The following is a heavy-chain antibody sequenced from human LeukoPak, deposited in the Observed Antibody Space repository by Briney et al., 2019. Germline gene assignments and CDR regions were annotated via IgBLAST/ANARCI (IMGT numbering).Heavy chain of an antibody. J-gene: IGHJ5*02. CDR3: ARDMVGIVVVPAAPFDP. V-gene: IGHV1-69*04. D-gene: IGHD2-2*01. CDR1: GGTFSSYA. Sequence: GASVKVSCKASGGTFSSYAISWVRQAPGQGLEWMRRIIPILGIANYAQKFQGRVTITADKSTSTAYMELSSLRSEDTAVYYCARDMVGIVVVPAAPFDPWGQGTLVTVSS. CDR2: IIPILGIA.